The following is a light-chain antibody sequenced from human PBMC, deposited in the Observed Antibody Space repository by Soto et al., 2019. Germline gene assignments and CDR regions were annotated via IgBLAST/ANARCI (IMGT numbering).Light chain of an antibody. CDR2: DVN. J-gene: IGLJ1*01. CDR1: SSDVGVYTL. V-gene: IGLV2-14*01. Sequence: QSALSQPASVSGSPGQSITISCTGTSSDVGVYTLVSWYQQHPDKAPKLMIYDVNNRPSGFSNRFSGSKSGNTAYLTISGLQAEDEADYYCCSYTSSNTLYVFGTGTQLTVL. CDR3: CSYTSSNTLYV.